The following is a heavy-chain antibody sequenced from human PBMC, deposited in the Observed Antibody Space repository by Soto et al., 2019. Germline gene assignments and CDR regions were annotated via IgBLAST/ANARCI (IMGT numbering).Heavy chain of an antibody. Sequence: GGSLRLSCTASGFRFSNYHMSWVRQAPGKGLEWVSTIRNSGGRTYYADSVKGRFTISRDNSASTLYLEMNSLRAEDTAVYYCAKDPDIHIVTCPDYSGQGTLVTVSS. CDR3: AKDPDIHIVTCPDY. CDR2: IRNSGGRT. J-gene: IGHJ4*02. V-gene: IGHV3-23*01. D-gene: IGHD5-12*01. CDR1: GFRFSNYH.